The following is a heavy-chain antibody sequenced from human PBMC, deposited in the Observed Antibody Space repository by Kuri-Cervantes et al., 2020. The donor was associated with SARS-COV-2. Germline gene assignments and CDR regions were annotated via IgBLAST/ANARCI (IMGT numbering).Heavy chain of an antibody. CDR3: ARDTRAFSWRAPQRSSYMDF. D-gene: IGHD3-3*01. V-gene: IGHV3-11*06. J-gene: IGHJ6*04. CDR2: ISGTSTYT. CDR1: GFSFSNSY. Sequence: GGSLRLSCAASGFSFSNSYMSWIRQAPVKGLEWHSYISGTSTYTYYAESVKGRFTISRDNAKNSLYLQMSSLRAEDTAFYYCARDTRAFSWRAPQRSSYMDFWGNGTTVTVSS.